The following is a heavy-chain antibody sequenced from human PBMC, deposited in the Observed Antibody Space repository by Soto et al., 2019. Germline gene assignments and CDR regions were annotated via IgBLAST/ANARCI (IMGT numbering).Heavy chain of an antibody. V-gene: IGHV4-30-4*01. CDR1: GDSISTVHYF. CDR3: ARGRYCLTGRCFPNWFDS. Sequence: QVHLLESGPGLVKPSQTLSLTCSVSGDSISTVHYFWAWIRQPPGQALEYIGYIYKSTTTYYNPSFESRVAISLDTSKSQFSLTVTSVTAADTAVYFCARGRYCLTGRCFPNWFDSWGQGTLVTVSS. CDR2: IYKSTTT. D-gene: IGHD2-15*01. J-gene: IGHJ5*01.